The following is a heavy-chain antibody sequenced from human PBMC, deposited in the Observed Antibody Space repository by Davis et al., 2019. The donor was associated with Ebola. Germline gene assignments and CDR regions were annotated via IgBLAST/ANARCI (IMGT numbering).Heavy chain of an antibody. CDR1: RYTFIGYY. J-gene: IGHJ3*02. Sequence: SVKVSRKASRYTFIGYYLHWLRQAPGQGLEWMGWISAYNGNTNSAQKLQGRVTMTTDTSTSTGHMALRSLRSDDTAVYYCARGRWSVNDASDIWGQGTTVIVSS. V-gene: IGHV1-18*04. CDR2: ISAYNGNT. CDR3: ARGRWSVNDASDI. D-gene: IGHD5-24*01.